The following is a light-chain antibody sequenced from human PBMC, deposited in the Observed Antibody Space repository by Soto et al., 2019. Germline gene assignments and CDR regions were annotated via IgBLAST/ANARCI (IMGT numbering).Light chain of an antibody. CDR1: QSVLYSSNNKNY. Sequence: DIVMTQSPDSLAVSLGERATINCKSSQSVLYSSNNKNYLAWYQQKPGQPPKLLIYWASTRESGVPDRFSGSGSGTDFTLTISSLQAEDVAVYYCQQYYKTPLTFVGGTKVEIK. J-gene: IGKJ4*01. CDR2: WAS. CDR3: QQYYKTPLT. V-gene: IGKV4-1*01.